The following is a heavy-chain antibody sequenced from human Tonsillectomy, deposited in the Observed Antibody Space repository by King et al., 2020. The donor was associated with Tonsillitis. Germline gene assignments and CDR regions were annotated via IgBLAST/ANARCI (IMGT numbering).Heavy chain of an antibody. CDR3: ARRWELPVLCAFYI. J-gene: IGHJ3*02. CDR1: GGSFSSYY. CDR2: INHNGNT. D-gene: IGHD1-26*01. V-gene: IGHV4-34*01. Sequence: VQLQQWGAGLLKPSETLSLTCAVSGGSFSSYYWSWIRQPPGKGLEWIGEINHNGNTNYNPSLKSRVTISLDTSKNQFSLNLSSGTAADTAVYYCARRWELPVLCAFYIWGQGTIVTGSS.